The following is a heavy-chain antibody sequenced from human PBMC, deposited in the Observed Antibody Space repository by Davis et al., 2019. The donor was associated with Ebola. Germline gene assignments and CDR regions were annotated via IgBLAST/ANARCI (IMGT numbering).Heavy chain of an antibody. CDR1: GYTFTRYG. CDR3: ARAQFPTTSDH. CDR2: ISAYNGNT. Sequence: ASVKVSCKASGYTFTRYGITWVRQAPGQGLEWMGWISAYNGNTNYAQKLQGRVTMTTDTSTSTAYMELRSLRSDDTAVYYCARAQFPTTSDHWGQGTLVTVSS. J-gene: IGHJ4*02. V-gene: IGHV1-18*01. D-gene: IGHD1-1*01.